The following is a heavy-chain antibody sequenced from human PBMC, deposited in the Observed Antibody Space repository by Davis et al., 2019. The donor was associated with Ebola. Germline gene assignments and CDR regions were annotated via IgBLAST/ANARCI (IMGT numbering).Heavy chain of an antibody. CDR3: ARDVRGITGPSEY. CDR1: GYTFTSYG. CDR2: ISTYNGNT. J-gene: IGHJ4*02. D-gene: IGHD1-1*01. Sequence: ASVKVSCKASGYTFTSYGISWVRQAPGQGLEWMGWISTYNGNTNYARKVQGRITMTTDTSTSTAYMELRSLRSDDTARYYCARDVRGITGPSEYWGQGTLVTVSS. V-gene: IGHV1-18*01.